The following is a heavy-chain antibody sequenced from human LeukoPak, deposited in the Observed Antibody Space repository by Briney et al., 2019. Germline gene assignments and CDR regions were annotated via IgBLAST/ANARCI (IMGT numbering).Heavy chain of an antibody. CDR1: GFTFSTYS. D-gene: IGHD5-18*01. CDR2: ISSSSSYI. V-gene: IGHV3-21*01. Sequence: PGGSLRLSCAASGFTFSTYSMNWVRQAPGKGLEWVSSISSSSSYIYYADSVKGRFTISRDNAKNSLYLQMNSLRAEDTAVYYCARAPYSYGYNYYYYMDVWGKGTTVTVSS. CDR3: ARAPYSYGYNYYYYMDV. J-gene: IGHJ6*03.